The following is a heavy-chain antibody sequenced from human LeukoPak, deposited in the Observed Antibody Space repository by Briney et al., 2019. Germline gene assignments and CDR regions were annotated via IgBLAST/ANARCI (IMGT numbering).Heavy chain of an antibody. CDR1: GGSISSSSYY. V-gene: IGHV4-61*01. J-gene: IGHJ5*02. CDR3: ARDHVDTAMGEFDP. CDR2: IYYSGST. Sequence: PSETLSLTCTVSGGSISSSSYYWSWIRQPPGKGLEWIGYIYYSGSTNYNPSLKSRVTISVDTSKNQFSLKLSSVTAADTAVYYCARDHVDTAMGEFDPWGQGTLVTVSS. D-gene: IGHD5-18*01.